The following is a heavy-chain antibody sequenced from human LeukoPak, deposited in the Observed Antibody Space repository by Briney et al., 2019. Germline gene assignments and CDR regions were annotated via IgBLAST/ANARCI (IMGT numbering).Heavy chain of an antibody. V-gene: IGHV1-18*04. J-gene: IGHJ3*02. D-gene: IGHD1-1*01. Sequence: ASVKVSCKASGYTFTSYGISWVRQAPGQGLEWMGWISAYNGNTTYAQKLQGRVTMTTDTSTSTAYMELRSLRSDDTAVYYCARVGRTTGTTRSAFDIWGQGTMVTVSS. CDR2: ISAYNGNT. CDR3: ARVGRTTGTTRSAFDI. CDR1: GYTFTSYG.